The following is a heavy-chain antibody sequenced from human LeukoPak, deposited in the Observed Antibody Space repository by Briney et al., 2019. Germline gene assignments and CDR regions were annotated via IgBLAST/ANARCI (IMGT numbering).Heavy chain of an antibody. J-gene: IGHJ4*02. CDR2: ISYDGSNK. CDR1: GFTFSSYA. V-gene: IGHV3-30-3*01. CDR3: SRDFDY. Sequence: GGSLRLSCAASGFTFSSYALHWVRQAPGKGLEWVAVISYDGSNKYYADSVKGRFTISRDNSKNTLYLQMNSLRAEDTAVYYCSRDFDYWGQGTLVTVSS.